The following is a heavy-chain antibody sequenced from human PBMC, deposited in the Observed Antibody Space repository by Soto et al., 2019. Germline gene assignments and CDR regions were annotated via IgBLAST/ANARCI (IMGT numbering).Heavy chain of an antibody. V-gene: IGHV3-30-3*01. CDR1: GFTFSSYA. D-gene: IGHD3-9*01. CDR2: ISYDGSNK. J-gene: IGHJ4*02. CDR3: ARDAVLRYFDWSMGVQYYFDY. Sequence: GGSLRLSCAASGFTFSSYAMHWVRQAPGKGLEWVAVISYDGSNKYYADSVKGRFTISRDNSKNTLYLQMNSLRAEDTAVYYCARDAVLRYFDWSMGVQYYFDYWGQGTLVTVS.